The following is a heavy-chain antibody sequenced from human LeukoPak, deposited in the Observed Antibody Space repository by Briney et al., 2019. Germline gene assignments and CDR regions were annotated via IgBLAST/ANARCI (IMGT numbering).Heavy chain of an antibody. CDR1: GFIFSSFG. D-gene: IGHD3-9*01. J-gene: IGHJ6*04. V-gene: IGHV3-30*02. Sequence: GGSLRLSCAASGFIFSSFGMHWVRQAPGKGLEWVTFIRYDGSNKYYADSVKGRFTISRDNSKNTLYLQMNSLRAEDTAVYYCAKDYLHYDILTGYWDVWGKGTTDTISS. CDR3: AKDYLHYDILTGYWDV. CDR2: IRYDGSNK.